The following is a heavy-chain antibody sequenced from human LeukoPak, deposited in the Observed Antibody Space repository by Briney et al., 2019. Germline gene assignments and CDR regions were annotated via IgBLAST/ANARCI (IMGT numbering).Heavy chain of an antibody. CDR2: IRYDGSKK. CDR3: ARGRMRWLQYTDLDY. Sequence: GGSLRLSCAASGFTFSSYAMHWVRQAPGKGLEWVAFIRYDGSKKYYADSVKGRFTISRDNSKNTLYLQMNSLRAEDTAVYYCARGRMRWLQYTDLDYWGQGTLVTVSS. J-gene: IGHJ4*02. CDR1: GFTFSSYA. D-gene: IGHD5-24*01. V-gene: IGHV3-30*02.